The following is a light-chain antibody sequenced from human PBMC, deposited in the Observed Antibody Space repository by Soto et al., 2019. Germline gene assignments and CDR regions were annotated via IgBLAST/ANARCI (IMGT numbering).Light chain of an antibody. CDR2: LAS. Sequence: VLTQSPLSLPVTPGEPASISCRSSQSLLHRNGTNYLDWYLQKPGQSPQILFYLASNRSSGVPDRVSGSGSGTDFTLRISRVQAEDVGVYDCMQGLQRGSFGGGTKVESK. J-gene: IGKJ4*01. V-gene: IGKV2-28*01. CDR3: MQGLQRGS. CDR1: QSLLHRNGTNY.